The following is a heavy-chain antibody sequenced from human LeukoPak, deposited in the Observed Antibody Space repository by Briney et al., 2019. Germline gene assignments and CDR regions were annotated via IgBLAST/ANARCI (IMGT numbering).Heavy chain of an antibody. Sequence: SETLSLTCTVSGGSISGHYWSWIRQHPGKGLEWIGYIYYSGSTYYNPSLKSRVTISVDTSKNQFSLKLSSVTAADTAVYYCARQSGRFPDYWGQGTLVTVSS. V-gene: IGHV4-31*03. CDR3: ARQSGRFPDY. CDR2: IYYSGST. D-gene: IGHD2-15*01. CDR1: GGSISGHY. J-gene: IGHJ4*02.